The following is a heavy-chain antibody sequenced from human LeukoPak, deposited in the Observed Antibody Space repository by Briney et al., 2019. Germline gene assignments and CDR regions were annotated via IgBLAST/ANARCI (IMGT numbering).Heavy chain of an antibody. CDR1: GYTFTSYG. CDR3: ARPYDFWSGYEALHDAFDI. Sequence: GASVKVSCKASGYTFTSYGITRVRQAPGQGLEWVGWILPYNGNTKYAQKLQGRVTMTTDTSTSTAYMELRSLRSDDTAVDYCARPYDFWSGYEALHDAFDIWGQGTMVTVSS. J-gene: IGHJ3*02. D-gene: IGHD3-3*01. V-gene: IGHV1-18*01. CDR2: ILPYNGNT.